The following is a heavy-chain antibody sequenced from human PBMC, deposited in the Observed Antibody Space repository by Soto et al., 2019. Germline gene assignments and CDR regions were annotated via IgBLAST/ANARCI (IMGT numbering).Heavy chain of an antibody. J-gene: IGHJ5*02. V-gene: IGHV4-34*01. CDR3: ARQHHSAAGTPGHSNWFDP. CDR1: GGSFSGYY. D-gene: IGHD6-13*01. CDR2: INHSGST. Sequence: PSETLSLTCAVYGGSFSGYYWSWIRQPPGKGLEWIGEINHSGSTNYNPSLKSRVTISVDTSKNQFSLKLSSVTAADTAVYYCARQHHSAAGTPGHSNWFDPWGQGTLVTVSS.